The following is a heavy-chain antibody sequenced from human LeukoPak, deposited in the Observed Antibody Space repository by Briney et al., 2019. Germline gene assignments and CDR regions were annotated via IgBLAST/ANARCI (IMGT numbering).Heavy chain of an antibody. D-gene: IGHD6-13*01. CDR3: AKDIFGSSWYYYYGMDV. CDR2: ISGSGGST. J-gene: IGHJ6*04. Sequence: PGGSPRLSCAASGFTFSSYAMSWVRQAPGKGLEWVSAISGSGGSTYYADSVKGRFTISRDNSKNTLYLQMNSLRAEDTAVYYCAKDIFGSSWYYYYGMDVWGKGTTVTVSS. V-gene: IGHV3-23*01. CDR1: GFTFSSYA.